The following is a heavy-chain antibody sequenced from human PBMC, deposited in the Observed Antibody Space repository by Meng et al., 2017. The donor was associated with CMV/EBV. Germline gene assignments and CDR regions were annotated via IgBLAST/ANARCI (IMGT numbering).Heavy chain of an antibody. J-gene: IGHJ4*02. D-gene: IGHD1-7*01. Sequence: GAALMISCAASGFTSSSYAMSWVRQPPGKGLEWVSAISGSGGSTYYADSVKGRFTISRDNSKNTLYLQMNSLRAEDTAVYYCAKRRNYVGPLDYWGQGTLVTVSS. V-gene: IGHV3-23*01. CDR1: GFTSSSYA. CDR2: ISGSGGST. CDR3: AKRRNYVGPLDY.